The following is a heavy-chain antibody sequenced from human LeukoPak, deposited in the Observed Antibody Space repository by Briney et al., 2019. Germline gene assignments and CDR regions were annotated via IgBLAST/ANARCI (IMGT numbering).Heavy chain of an antibody. CDR2: IYYSGST. Sequence: SETLSLTCTVSGGSISSGGYYWSWIRQHSGKGLEWIGYIYYSGSTNYNPSLKSRITISIDTSKNQFSLKLSSMTAADTAVYYCARKRDGYNYGFDYWGQGTLVTGSS. V-gene: IGHV4-31*03. D-gene: IGHD5-24*01. J-gene: IGHJ4*02. CDR1: GGSISSGGYY. CDR3: ARKRDGYNYGFDY.